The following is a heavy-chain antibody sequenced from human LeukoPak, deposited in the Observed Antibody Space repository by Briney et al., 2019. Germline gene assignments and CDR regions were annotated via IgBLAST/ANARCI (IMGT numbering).Heavy chain of an antibody. CDR2: ITGSGPTT. V-gene: IGHV3-23*01. CDR1: GFTFSNHA. Sequence: GGSLRLSCVASGFTFSNHAMTWVRQAPGKGLEWVSAITGSGPTTFYADSVKGRFTISRDNSNNLLALQMTSLRVEDTAVYYCARKLGGTQCGGDCFFDHWGQGTRVAVSS. CDR3: ARKLGGTQCGGDCFFDH. D-gene: IGHD2-21*02. J-gene: IGHJ4*02.